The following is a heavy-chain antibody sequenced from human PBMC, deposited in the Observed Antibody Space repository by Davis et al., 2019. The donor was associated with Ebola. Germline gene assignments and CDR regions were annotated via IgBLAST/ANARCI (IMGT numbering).Heavy chain of an antibody. V-gene: IGHV1-58*02. CDR2: IVVVNGNT. CDR3: ARGGGWQEHNCFDT. Sequence: SVKVSCKASGFTFNTSAIQWVRQARGQRLEWIGWIVVVNGNTDYAQKFQGRVTITADKSTSTAYMELSSLRSEDTAVYYSARGGGWQEHNCFDTWGQGSLVTVSS. D-gene: IGHD6-19*01. CDR1: GFTFNTSA. J-gene: IGHJ5*02.